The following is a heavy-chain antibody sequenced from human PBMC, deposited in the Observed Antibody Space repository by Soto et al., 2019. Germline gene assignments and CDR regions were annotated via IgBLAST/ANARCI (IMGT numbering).Heavy chain of an antibody. Sequence: SETLSLTCPVSGDSISSYYWSWIRQPPGKGLEWIGYIYYSGSTNYNPSLKSRVTISVDTSKNQFSLKLSSVTAADTAVYYCARVLWGPAGHIHWFDPWGQGTLVTVSS. J-gene: IGHJ5*02. CDR2: IYYSGST. CDR1: GDSISSYY. D-gene: IGHD3-16*01. V-gene: IGHV4-59*01. CDR3: ARVLWGPAGHIHWFDP.